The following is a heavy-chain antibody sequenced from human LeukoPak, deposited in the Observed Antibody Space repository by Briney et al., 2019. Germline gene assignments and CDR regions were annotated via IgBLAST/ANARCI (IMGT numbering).Heavy chain of an antibody. Sequence: PGRSLRLSCAASGFTFSTYGIHWVRQAPGKGLEWVAVISYDGSNKYYADSVEGRFTISRDNSKNTLSLQMNSLRAEDTALYYCAKDGRDGYNHPSHYFDYWGQGTLVTVSS. V-gene: IGHV3-30*18. D-gene: IGHD5-24*01. CDR1: GFTFSTYG. J-gene: IGHJ4*02. CDR3: AKDGRDGYNHPSHYFDY. CDR2: ISYDGSNK.